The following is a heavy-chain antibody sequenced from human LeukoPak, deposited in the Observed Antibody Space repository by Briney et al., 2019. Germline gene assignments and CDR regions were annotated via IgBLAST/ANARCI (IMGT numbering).Heavy chain of an antibody. CDR2: ISYDGSNK. CDR3: ARSVFYPGEAAGIRGWFDP. J-gene: IGHJ5*02. CDR1: GFTFSSYA. V-gene: IGHV3-30-3*01. Sequence: PGGSLRLSCAASGFTFSSYAMHWVRQAPGKGLEWVAVISYDGSNKYYADSVKGRFTISRDNSKNTLYLQMNSLRAEDTAVYYCARSVFYPGEAAGIRGWFDPWGQGTLVTVSS. D-gene: IGHD6-13*01.